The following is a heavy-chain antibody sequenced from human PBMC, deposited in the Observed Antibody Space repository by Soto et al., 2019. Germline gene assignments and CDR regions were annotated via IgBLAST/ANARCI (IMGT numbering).Heavy chain of an antibody. J-gene: IGHJ4*02. D-gene: IGHD5-18*01. V-gene: IGHV3-21*01. CDR1: GFTFSSYS. Sequence: EVQLVESGGGLVKPGGSLRLSCAASGFTFSSYSMNWVRQAPGKGLEWVSSISSSSSYIYYAYSVKGRFTISRDNAKNSLNLQMNSLRAEDTAVYYCARDQPGYSYGYGLGYWGQGTLVTVSS. CDR2: ISSSSSYI. CDR3: ARDQPGYSYGYGLGY.